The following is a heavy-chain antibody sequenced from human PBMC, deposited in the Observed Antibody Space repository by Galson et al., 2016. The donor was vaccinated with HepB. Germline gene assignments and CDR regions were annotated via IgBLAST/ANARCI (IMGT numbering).Heavy chain of an antibody. CDR3: AGGIHS. D-gene: IGHD3-3*02. Sequence: EPLSLTCTVSGGSISGANWWSWVRQPPGKGLEWIGDTYPGGSTNYNPSLKRRITISIDESKNQFPLEVTPVTAADTAVYYCAGGIHSWGQGILVTASS. CDR1: GGSISGANW. V-gene: IGHV4-4*02. CDR2: TYPGGST. J-gene: IGHJ4*02.